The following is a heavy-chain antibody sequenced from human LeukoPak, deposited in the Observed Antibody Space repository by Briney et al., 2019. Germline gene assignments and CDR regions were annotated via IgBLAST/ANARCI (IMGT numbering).Heavy chain of an antibody. Sequence: PSETLSLTCAVYGGSFSGYYWSWIRQPPGKGLEWIGEINHSGSTNYNPSLKSRVTISVDTSKNQFSLKLSSVTAADTAVYYCARGPGFLESRNWFDPWGQGTLVTVSS. CDR2: INHSGST. D-gene: IGHD3-3*01. CDR1: GGSFSGYY. CDR3: ARGPGFLESRNWFDP. J-gene: IGHJ5*02. V-gene: IGHV4-34*01.